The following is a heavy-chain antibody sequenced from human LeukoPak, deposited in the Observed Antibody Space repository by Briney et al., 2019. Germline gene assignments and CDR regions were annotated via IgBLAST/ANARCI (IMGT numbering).Heavy chain of an antibody. D-gene: IGHD6-13*01. Sequence: GGPLRLSCAASGFTFSSYDVHWPRQARGKGREGVAFIRYGGSNTYYADSVKGRFTISRDNSKNTLYLQMNSLRAEDTAVYYCAKPYSSSWYDYFDYWGQGTLVTVSS. CDR3: AKPYSSSWYDYFDY. CDR2: IRYGGSNT. V-gene: IGHV3-30*02. J-gene: IGHJ4*02. CDR1: GFTFSSYD.